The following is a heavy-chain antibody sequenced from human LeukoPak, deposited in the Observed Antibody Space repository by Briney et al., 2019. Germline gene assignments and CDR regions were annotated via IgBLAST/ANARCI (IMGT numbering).Heavy chain of an antibody. Sequence: ASVKVSCKASGGTFSSYAISWVRQAPGQGLEWMGRIIPILGIANYAQKFQGRVTITADKSTSTAYMELSSLRSEDTAVYYCARDRGLAWAQWLGKRNWFDPWGQGTLVTVSS. V-gene: IGHV1-69*04. D-gene: IGHD6-19*01. CDR1: GGTFSSYA. CDR2: IIPILGIA. J-gene: IGHJ5*02. CDR3: ARDRGLAWAQWLGKRNWFDP.